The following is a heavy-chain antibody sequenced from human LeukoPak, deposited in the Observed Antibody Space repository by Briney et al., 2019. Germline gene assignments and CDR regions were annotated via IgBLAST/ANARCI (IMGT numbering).Heavy chain of an antibody. D-gene: IGHD7-27*01. CDR1: GFTFSTYN. J-gene: IGHJ4*02. V-gene: IGHV3-48*01. CDR2: ISCSSGTI. Sequence: PGGSLRLSCAASGFTFSTYNMNWVRQAPGKGLEWVSYISCSSGTIYYADSVKGRFIIPRDNAKNSLYLQMNSLRAEDTAVYYCARAQYNWGYGDWGQGTLVTVSS. CDR3: ARAQYNWGYGD.